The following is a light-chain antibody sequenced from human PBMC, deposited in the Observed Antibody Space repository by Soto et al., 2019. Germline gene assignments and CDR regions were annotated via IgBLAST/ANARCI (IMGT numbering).Light chain of an antibody. Sequence: TQSPATLSVSPGERSTLSFRAIQSASGKLAWYQQKPGQAPRLLIYDASTRATGIPARFSGSGSGTEFTLTISSLQSEDFAVYYCQQSNNWPWTFGQGTKV. CDR1: QSASGK. J-gene: IGKJ1*01. V-gene: IGKV3-15*01. CDR3: QQSNNWPWT. CDR2: DAS.